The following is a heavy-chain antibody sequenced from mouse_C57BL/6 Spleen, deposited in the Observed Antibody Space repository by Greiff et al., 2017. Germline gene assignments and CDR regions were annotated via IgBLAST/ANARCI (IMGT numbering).Heavy chain of an antibody. CDR3: DGNEVSYAMDY. Sequence: VQLQQSGPGLVQPSPCLSITCTASGFSLTSYGVHWVRQSPGKGLEWLGVIWSGGSTDYNAAFISRLSISKDNSKSQVFFKMNSLEADDTAIYYCDGNEVSYAMDYWGQGTSVTVSS. CDR2: IWSGGST. CDR1: GFSLTSYG. J-gene: IGHJ4*01. V-gene: IGHV2-2*01.